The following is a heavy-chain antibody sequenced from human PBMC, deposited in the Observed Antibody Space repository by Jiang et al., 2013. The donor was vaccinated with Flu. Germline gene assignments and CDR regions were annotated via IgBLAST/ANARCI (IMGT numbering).Heavy chain of an antibody. V-gene: IGHV3-23*01. J-gene: IGHJ1*01. D-gene: IGHD6-13*01. CDR2: INYSGGST. Sequence: CVVSGFTFSSYAMSWVRQAPGKGLEWVSGINYSGGSTYYADSVKGRFTISRDNSKNTLYLQVNSLRAEDTAIYYCAKGAPYTSTWNEYFQHWGQGTLVTVSS. CDR3: AKGAPYTSTWNEYFQH. CDR1: GFTFSSYA.